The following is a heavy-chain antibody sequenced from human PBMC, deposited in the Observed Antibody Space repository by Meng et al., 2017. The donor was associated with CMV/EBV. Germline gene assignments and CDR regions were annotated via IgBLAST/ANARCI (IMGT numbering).Heavy chain of an antibody. CDR3: ARTPRSSWYVD. D-gene: IGHD6-13*01. CDR2: IYSGGSST. V-gene: IGHV3-23*03. J-gene: IGHJ4*02. Sequence: LSLTCAASGFTFSSYAMSWVRQAPGKGLKWVSVIYSGGSSTYYADSVKGRFTISRDNSKNTLYLQMNSLRAEDTAVYYCARTPRSSWYVDWGQGTLVTVSS. CDR1: GFTFSSYA.